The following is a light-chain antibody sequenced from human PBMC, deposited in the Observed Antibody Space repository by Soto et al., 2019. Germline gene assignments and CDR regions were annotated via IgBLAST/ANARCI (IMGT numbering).Light chain of an antibody. CDR1: QGISSA. CDR2: DAS. J-gene: IGKJ4*01. V-gene: IGKV1-13*01. Sequence: AIQLTQSPSSLSASVGDRVTITCRASQGISSALACYQQKPGKAPKLLIYDASSLESGVPSRFSGSGSGTDFTLTISSLQPEDFATYYCQQFNNYPLTVGGGKKGEIK. CDR3: QQFNNYPLT.